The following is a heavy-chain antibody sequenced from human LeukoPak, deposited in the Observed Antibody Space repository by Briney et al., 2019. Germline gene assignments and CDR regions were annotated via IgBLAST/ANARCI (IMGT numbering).Heavy chain of an antibody. CDR1: GYSFTSYW. CDR3: ARHEGSYGSGSYYADS. J-gene: IGHJ4*02. Sequence: GESLKISCKGSGYSFTSYWIVWVRQMPGKGLELMGIIYPGDSDTKYSPSFQGQVTISADKSTSTAYLQWTSLKASDTALYYCARHEGSYGSGSYYADSWGQGTLVTVSS. CDR2: IYPGDSDT. V-gene: IGHV5-51*01. D-gene: IGHD3-10*01.